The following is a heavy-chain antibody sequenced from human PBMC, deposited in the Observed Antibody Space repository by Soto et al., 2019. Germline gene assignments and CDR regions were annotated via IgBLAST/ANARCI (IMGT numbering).Heavy chain of an antibody. D-gene: IGHD3-10*01. CDR1: GASISSHY. CDR2: IYYSGST. J-gene: IGHJ6*03. Sequence: SETLSLTCTVSGASISSHYWSWIRQPPGKGLEWIGYIYYSGSTNYNPSLKSRVTISVDTSKNQFSLKLSSVTAVDTAVYYCARTGVLWNMDVWGKGTTVTVSS. V-gene: IGHV4-59*11. CDR3: ARTGVLWNMDV.